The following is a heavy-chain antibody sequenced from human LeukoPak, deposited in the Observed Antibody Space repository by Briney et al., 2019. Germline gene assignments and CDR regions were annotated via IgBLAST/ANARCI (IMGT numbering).Heavy chain of an antibody. J-gene: IGHJ4*02. D-gene: IGHD2-8*02. CDR2: IFPSGGEI. CDR3: ATYRQVLLPFDS. CDR1: GFTVSSNY. Sequence: GGSLRLSCAASGFTVSSNYMSWVRQAPGKGLEWVSSIFPSGGEIHYADSVRGRFTISRDNSKSTLSLQMNSLRAEDTAIYYCATYRQVLLPFDSWGQGTLVTVSS. V-gene: IGHV3-53*01.